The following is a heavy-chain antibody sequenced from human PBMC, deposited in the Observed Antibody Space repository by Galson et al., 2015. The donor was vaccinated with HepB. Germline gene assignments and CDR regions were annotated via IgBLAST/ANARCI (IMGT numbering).Heavy chain of an antibody. Sequence: CAISGDSVSSNSAAWNRIRQSPSRGLEWLGRTYYRSKWYNDYAVSVKSRITINPDTSKNQFSLQLKSVTPEDTAVYYCARGSRSSSSSFDYWGQGTLVTVSS. CDR3: ARGSRSSSSSFDY. V-gene: IGHV6-1*01. J-gene: IGHJ4*02. CDR1: GDSVSSNSAA. D-gene: IGHD6-6*01. CDR2: TYYRSKWYN.